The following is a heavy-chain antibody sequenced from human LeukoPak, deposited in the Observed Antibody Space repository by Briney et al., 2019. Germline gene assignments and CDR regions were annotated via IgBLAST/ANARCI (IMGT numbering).Heavy chain of an antibody. V-gene: IGHV1-69*13. CDR3: ARVGYYYGSGSLYYFDY. CDR2: IIPIFGTA. J-gene: IGHJ4*02. CDR1: GYTFTTYA. Sequence: SVKVSCKASGYTFTTYAMKWVRQAPGQGLEWMGGIIPIFGTANYAQKFQGRVTITADESTSTAYMELSSLRSDDTAVYYCARVGYYYGSGSLYYFDYWGQGTLVTVSS. D-gene: IGHD3-10*01.